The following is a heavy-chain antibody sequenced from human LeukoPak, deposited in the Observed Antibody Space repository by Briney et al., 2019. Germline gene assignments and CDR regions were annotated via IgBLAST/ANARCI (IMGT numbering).Heavy chain of an antibody. CDR1: GFTFDDYG. D-gene: IGHD6-13*01. CDR3: ARPTIAAAGTGAFDI. V-gene: IGHV3-20*04. Sequence: RPGGSLRLSCAASGFTFDDYGMSWVRQAPGKGLEWVSGINWNGGSTGYADSVKGRFTISRDNAKNSLYLQMNSLRAEDTALYYCARPTIAAAGTGAFDIWGQGTMVTVSP. J-gene: IGHJ3*02. CDR2: INWNGGST.